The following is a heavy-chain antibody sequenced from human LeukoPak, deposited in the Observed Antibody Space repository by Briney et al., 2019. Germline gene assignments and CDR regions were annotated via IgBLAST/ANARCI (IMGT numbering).Heavy chain of an antibody. J-gene: IGHJ4*02. CDR2: IYYSGSA. Sequence: ASETLSLTCAVSGGSISSVDFYWSWIRQHPGKGLEWIGFIYYSGSAYYNPSLKSRVSISIDTSKNQFSLTLNSVTAADTAVYYCARGSDFFDYWGQGTLVTVSS. V-gene: IGHV4-31*11. CDR1: GGSISSVDFY. CDR3: ARGSDFFDY.